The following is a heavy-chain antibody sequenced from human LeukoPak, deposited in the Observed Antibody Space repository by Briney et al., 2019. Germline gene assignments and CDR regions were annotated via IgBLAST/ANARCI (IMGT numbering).Heavy chain of an antibody. V-gene: IGHV3-23*01. D-gene: IGHD4-17*01. J-gene: IGHJ1*01. CDR1: GFTCSTYA. CDR2: IRGSVGGT. CDR3: SRDPNGDYVGAFDFQR. Sequence: GGSLRLXCVVSGFTCSTYAMTWVRRAPGRGLEWVSSIRGSVGGTYYADSVRGRFTISRDNSKNTLYLQMNSLRAEDTAIYYCSRDPNGDYVGAFDFQRWGQGTLVTVSS.